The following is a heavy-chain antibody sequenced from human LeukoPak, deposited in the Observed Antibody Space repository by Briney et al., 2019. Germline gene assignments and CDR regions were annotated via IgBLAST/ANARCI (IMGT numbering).Heavy chain of an antibody. CDR1: GYTFTGYY. J-gene: IGHJ4*02. V-gene: IGHV1-2*02. CDR3: ARDRDNGAYYGSGSCDY. Sequence: GASVTVSCKASGYTFTGYYMHWVRQAPGQGLEWMGWINPNSGGTNYAQKFQGRVTMTRDTSISTAYMELSRLRSDDTAVYYCARDRDNGAYYGSGSCDYWGQETLVTVSS. D-gene: IGHD3-10*01. CDR2: INPNSGGT.